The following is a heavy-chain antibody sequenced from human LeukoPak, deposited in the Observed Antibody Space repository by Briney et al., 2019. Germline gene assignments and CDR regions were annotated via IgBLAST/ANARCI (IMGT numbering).Heavy chain of an antibody. Sequence: SETLYLTCTVSGGSPSSDYWSRTRQSPGKGLEGVRYVYNSGDTGKNPTLKCRVTILLDTSKNQCSLKLASVSAADTAVYYCAILKLGAYFDLWGRGTLVTVSS. CDR2: VYNSGDT. D-gene: IGHD3-16*01. V-gene: IGHV4-59*12. J-gene: IGHJ2*01. CDR1: GGSPSSDY. CDR3: AILKLGAYFDL.